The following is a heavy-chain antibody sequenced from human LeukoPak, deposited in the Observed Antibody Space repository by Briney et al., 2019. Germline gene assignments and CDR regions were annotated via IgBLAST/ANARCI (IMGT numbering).Heavy chain of an antibody. V-gene: IGHV4-30-4*01. CDR3: ARPYYYDSRIDP. Sequence: SETLSLTCTVSGGSISSGDYYWSWIRQPPGRGLEWIAYMYYSGSTYYNPSLKSRVTMSADTSKNQLSLKLSSVTAADTAVYYCARPYYYDSRIDPWGQGSLVTVSS. CDR1: GGSISSGDYY. J-gene: IGHJ5*02. D-gene: IGHD3-22*01. CDR2: MYYSGST.